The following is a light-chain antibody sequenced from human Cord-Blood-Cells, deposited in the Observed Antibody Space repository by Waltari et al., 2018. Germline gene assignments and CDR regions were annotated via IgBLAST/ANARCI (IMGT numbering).Light chain of an antibody. J-gene: IGKJ1*01. CDR1: QGISSY. CDR3: QQYYSYPT. Sequence: AIRMTQSPSSLSASTGDRVTITCRASQGISSYLAWYQQKPGKAPKLLIYAASTLQSGVSSRFSGSGSGTDFTLTISFLQSEDFATYYCQQYYSYPTFGQGTKVEIK. CDR2: AAS. V-gene: IGKV1-8*01.